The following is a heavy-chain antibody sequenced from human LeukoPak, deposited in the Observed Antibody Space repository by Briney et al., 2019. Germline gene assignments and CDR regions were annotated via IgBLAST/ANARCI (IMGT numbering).Heavy chain of an antibody. Sequence: PGGSLRLSCAASGFTFSDYYMSWIRQAPGKGLEWVSYISSSGSTIYYADSVKGRFTISRDNAKNSLYLQMNSLRAEDTAVYYCARFEWFGEPRYYYYGMDVWGQGTTVTVSS. CDR3: ARFEWFGEPRYYYYGMDV. CDR2: ISSSGSTI. J-gene: IGHJ6*02. D-gene: IGHD3-10*01. CDR1: GFTFSDYY. V-gene: IGHV3-11*01.